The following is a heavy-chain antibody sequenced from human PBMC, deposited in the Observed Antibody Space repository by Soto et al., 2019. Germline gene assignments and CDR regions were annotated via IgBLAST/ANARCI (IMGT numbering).Heavy chain of an antibody. V-gene: IGHV3-33*03. J-gene: IGHJ4*02. D-gene: IGHD2-15*01. CDR1: GFIFNEYG. CDR2: IWYDGSNK. CDR3: ARWGCSGTNCNLNQRSYDL. Sequence: VQLVESGGGVVQPGMSLRLSCAASGFIFNEYGMHWVRQAPGKGLEWVAVIWYDGSNKYYADSVKGRFTISRDNSKNTMSLHKNNLRAEDTAVYYCARWGCSGTNCNLNQRSYDLWGQGTLVTVSS.